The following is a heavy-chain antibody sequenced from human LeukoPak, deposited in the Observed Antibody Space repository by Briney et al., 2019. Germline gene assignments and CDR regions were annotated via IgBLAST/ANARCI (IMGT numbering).Heavy chain of an antibody. V-gene: IGHV3-15*01. D-gene: IGHD3-22*01. J-gene: IGHJ4*02. CDR1: GFTFSNAW. Sequence: GGSLRLSCAASGFTFSNAWMSWVRQAPGKGLEWVGRIKSKTDGGTTDYAAPVKGRFTISRDDSKNTLYLQMNSLKTEDTAVYYCTANYYDSSGYYYQDYWGQGTLVTVSS. CDR3: TANYYDSSGYYYQDY. CDR2: IKSKTDGGTT.